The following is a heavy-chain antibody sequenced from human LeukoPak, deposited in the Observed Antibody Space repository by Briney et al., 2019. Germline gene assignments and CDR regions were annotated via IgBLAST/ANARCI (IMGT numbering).Heavy chain of an antibody. CDR2: ISSSGSTI. V-gene: IGHV3-48*03. CDR1: GFTFSSYE. Sequence: GGSLRLSCAASGFTFSSYEMNWVRQAPGKGLEWVSYISSSGSTIYYADSVKGRFTISRDNAKNSLYLQMNSLRAEDTAVYYCAREYYYDSSGYYLPYYYYMDVWGKGTTVTISS. CDR3: AREYYYDSSGYYLPYYYYMDV. J-gene: IGHJ6*03. D-gene: IGHD3-22*01.